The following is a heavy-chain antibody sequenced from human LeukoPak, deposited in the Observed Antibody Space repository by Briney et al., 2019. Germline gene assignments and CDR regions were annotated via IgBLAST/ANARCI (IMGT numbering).Heavy chain of an antibody. V-gene: IGHV1-2*02. Sequence: ASVKVSCKASGYTFTGYYMHWVRQAPGQGLEWMGWINPNSGGTNYAQKFQGRVTMTRDTSISTAYMELSRLRSDDTAVYYCARDPPTYYYDSSGYNWGVRNEIDYWGQGTLVTVSS. CDR1: GYTFTGYY. CDR3: ARDPPTYYYDSSGYNWGVRNEIDY. D-gene: IGHD3-22*01. J-gene: IGHJ4*02. CDR2: INPNSGGT.